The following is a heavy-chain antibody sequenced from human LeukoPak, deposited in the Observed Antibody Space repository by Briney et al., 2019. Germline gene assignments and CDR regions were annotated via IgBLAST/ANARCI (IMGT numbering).Heavy chain of an antibody. V-gene: IGHV3-30*18. D-gene: IGHD1-26*01. CDR3: AKVFFSGSYYAASDY. CDR1: GYTFSTYG. CDR2: ISYDGSNK. Sequence: GGSLRLSCAASGYTFSTYGMHWVRQAPGRGLEWVAVISYDGSNKYYADSVKGRFTISRDNSNDTLYLQMNSLRAEDTAVYYCAKVFFSGSYYAASDYWGQGTLVTVSS. J-gene: IGHJ4*02.